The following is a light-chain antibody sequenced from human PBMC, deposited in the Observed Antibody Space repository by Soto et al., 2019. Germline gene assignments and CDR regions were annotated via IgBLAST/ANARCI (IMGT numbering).Light chain of an antibody. CDR1: SSDVGGCDF. V-gene: IGLV2-14*01. CDR2: EVR. J-gene: IGLJ1*01. CDR3: SSYTSDWGV. Sequence: QSALTQPASVSGSPGQSITISCTGTSSDVGGCDFVFLYQHHPDKAPKLIIYEVRTRPSGVSDRFSGSKSGNTASLTISGLQAEVEADYYCSSYTSDWGVFGTGTKVTDL.